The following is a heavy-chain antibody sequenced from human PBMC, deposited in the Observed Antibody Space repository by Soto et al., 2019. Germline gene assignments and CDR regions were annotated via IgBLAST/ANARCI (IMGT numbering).Heavy chain of an antibody. CDR2: ISSSSCTI. CDR1: GFTFSTYS. Sequence: EVQLVESGGGLVQPGGSLRLSCAASGFTFSTYSMNWVRQAPGKGLEWVSYISSSSCTIYYADSVKGRFTISRDNAKNSLYLEMNSLRAEDTAVYYCARDRSAPPDNVVVAAAIPPAYFDYWGQGTLVTVSS. J-gene: IGHJ4*02. V-gene: IGHV3-48*01. CDR3: ARDRSAPPDNVVVAAAIPPAYFDY. D-gene: IGHD2-15*01.